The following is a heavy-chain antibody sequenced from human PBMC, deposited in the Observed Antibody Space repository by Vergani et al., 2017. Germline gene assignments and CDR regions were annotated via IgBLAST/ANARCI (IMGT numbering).Heavy chain of an antibody. V-gene: IGHV3-74*03. Sequence: VQLVESGGGLVQPGGSLRLSCSASGFSFNSYWMHWVRQVPGKGLLWVSRIKSDGSITAYADSVKGRFTISRDNAQNTLYLQMNSLRVDDTAVYYCAKDLGGCNSISCSYYMDVWGKGTTVTV. D-gene: IGHD2/OR15-2a*01. J-gene: IGHJ6*03. CDR3: AKDLGGCNSISCSYYMDV. CDR1: GFSFNSYW. CDR2: IKSDGSIT.